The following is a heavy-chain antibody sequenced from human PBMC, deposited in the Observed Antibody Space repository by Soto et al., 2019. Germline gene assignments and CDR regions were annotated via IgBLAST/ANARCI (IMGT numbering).Heavy chain of an antibody. V-gene: IGHV4-30-4*01. D-gene: IGHD3-10*01. CDR3: ARDEGYYGSGSYLGPTLYNWFDP. Sequence: TLSLTCTVSGGSISSGDYYWSWIRQPPGKGLEWIGYIYYSGSTYYNPSLKSRVTISVDTSKNQFSLKLSSVTAADTAVYYCARDEGYYGSGSYLGPTLYNWFDPWGQGTLVTVSS. CDR1: GGSISSGDYY. J-gene: IGHJ5*02. CDR2: IYYSGST.